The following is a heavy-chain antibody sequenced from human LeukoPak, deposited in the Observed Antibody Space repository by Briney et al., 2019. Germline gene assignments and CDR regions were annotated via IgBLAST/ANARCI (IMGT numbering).Heavy chain of an antibody. Sequence: SETLSLTCTVSGASVNDYYWTWIRQTPGKGLEWIGYVHYSGSSDFNPSLKSRVTMSLASTENQLSLKVTSVTAADTAVYYCVRHTTSGWYQVVYWGQGTLVTVSS. D-gene: IGHD6-19*01. CDR1: GASVNDYY. CDR2: VHYSGSS. V-gene: IGHV4-59*02. CDR3: VRHTTSGWYQVVY. J-gene: IGHJ4*02.